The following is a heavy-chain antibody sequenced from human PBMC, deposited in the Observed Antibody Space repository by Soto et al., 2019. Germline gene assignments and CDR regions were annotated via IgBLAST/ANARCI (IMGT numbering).Heavy chain of an antibody. CDR1: GFSLSNSRVG. D-gene: IGHD2-21*01. J-gene: IGHJ3*01. CDR2: IYWDDDK. V-gene: IGHV2-5*02. CDR3: AHTQGVVHDAFEC. Sequence: SGPTLVNPKQTITLTCTFSGFSLSNSRVGVGWIRQPPGKALEWLALIYWDDDKRYSPSLKSRLTITKDTSRNQVVLTMANMDPVDTGTYYWAHTQGVVHDAFECWGQGKMV.